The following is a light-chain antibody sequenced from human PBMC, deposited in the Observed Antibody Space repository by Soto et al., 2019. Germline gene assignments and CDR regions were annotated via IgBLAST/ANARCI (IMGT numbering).Light chain of an antibody. Sequence: EIVMTQSPATLSVSPGERATLCCRASQSVSSNLAWYQQKPGQAPRLLIYGASTRATRIPARFSGSGSGTEFILPISSLQSEDFAVYYCQQYNNWPPLTFGGGTKVEIK. J-gene: IGKJ4*01. CDR2: GAS. CDR1: QSVSSN. V-gene: IGKV3-15*01. CDR3: QQYNNWPPLT.